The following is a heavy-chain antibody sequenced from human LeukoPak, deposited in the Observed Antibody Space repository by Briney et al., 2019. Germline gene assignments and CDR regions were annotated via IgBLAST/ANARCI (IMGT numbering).Heavy chain of an antibody. J-gene: IGHJ6*02. CDR2: IYTSGGT. V-gene: IGHV4-4*07. Sequence: SETLSLTCTVSGGSISSYYWSWIRQPAGKGLEWIGRIYTSGGTNYNPSLKSRVTMSVDTSKNQFSLELSSVTAADTAVYYCARDERFVGYCSSTSCPILPYYYYGMDVWGQGTTVTVSS. CDR1: GGSISSYY. D-gene: IGHD2-2*01. CDR3: ARDERFVGYCSSTSCPILPYYYYGMDV.